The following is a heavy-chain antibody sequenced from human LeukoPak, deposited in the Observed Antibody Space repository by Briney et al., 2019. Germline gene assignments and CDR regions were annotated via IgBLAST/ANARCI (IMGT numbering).Heavy chain of an antibody. CDR3: ARDRRKYYDFWSGYYENYYGMDV. J-gene: IGHJ6*02. CDR2: IYYSGST. D-gene: IGHD3-3*01. CDR1: GGSISSGGYY. Sequence: PSQTLSLTCTVSGGSISSGGYYWSWIRQHPGKGLEWIGYIYYSGSTYYNPSLKSRVTISVDTSKNQFSPKLSSVTAADTAVYYCARDRRKYYDFWSGYYENYYGMDVWGQGTTVTVSS. V-gene: IGHV4-31*03.